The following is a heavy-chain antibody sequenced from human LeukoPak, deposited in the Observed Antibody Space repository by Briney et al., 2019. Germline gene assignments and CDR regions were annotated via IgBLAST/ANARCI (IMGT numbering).Heavy chain of an antibody. V-gene: IGHV3-21*01. CDR1: GFTFSSYR. J-gene: IGHJ4*02. CDR3: ARDYGGSSPFDY. Sequence: GGSLRLSCVASGFTFSSYRMNWVRQAPGKGLEWVSSISSSSSYIYYADTVKGRFTISRDNAKNSQYLHMNSLRAEDTAVYYCARDYGGSSPFDYWGQGTLVTVSS. CDR2: ISSSSSYI. D-gene: IGHD4-23*01.